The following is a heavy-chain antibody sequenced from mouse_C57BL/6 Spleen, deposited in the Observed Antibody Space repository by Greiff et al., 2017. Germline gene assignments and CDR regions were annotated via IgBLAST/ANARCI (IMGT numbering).Heavy chain of an antibody. Sequence: QVQLQQSGPELVKPGASVKLSCKASGYTFTSYDINWVKQRPGQGLEWIGWINPRNGSTKYNEKFKGKATLTVDTSSSTAYMELHSLPSEDSAVYFCARRGVVATPGYWYLDDWGKGTTVTVSS. V-gene: IGHV1-85*01. CDR2: INPRNGST. J-gene: IGHJ1*03. CDR3: ARRGVVATPGYWYLDD. CDR1: GYTFTSYD. D-gene: IGHD1-1*01.